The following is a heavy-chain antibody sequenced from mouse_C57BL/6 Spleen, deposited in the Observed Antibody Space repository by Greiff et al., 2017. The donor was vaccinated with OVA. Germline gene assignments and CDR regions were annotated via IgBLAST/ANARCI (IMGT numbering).Heavy chain of an antibody. D-gene: IGHD2-3*01. J-gene: IGHJ2*01. CDR3: ARSDGYLDY. V-gene: IGHV1-4*01. CDR1: GYTFTSYT. CDR2: INPSSGYT. Sequence: VKLMESGAELARPGASVKMSCKASGYTFTSYTMHWVKQRPGHGLEWIGYINPSSGYTKYNQKFKDKATLTADKSSSTAYMQLSSLTSEDSAVYCCARSDGYLDYWGQSTTLTVSS.